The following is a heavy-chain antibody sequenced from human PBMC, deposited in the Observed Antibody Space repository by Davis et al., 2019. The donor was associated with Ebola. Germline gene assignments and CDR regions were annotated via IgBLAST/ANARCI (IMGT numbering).Heavy chain of an antibody. J-gene: IGHJ6*02. CDR2: ISSSSRYI. D-gene: IGHD1-7*01. V-gene: IGHV3-21*01. CDR1: GFTFSSYG. CDR3: ARRGGITETLHGMDV. Sequence: GESLKISCAASGFTFSSYGMNWVRQAPGKGPEWVSSISSSSRYIYYGDSVKGRFTISRDNAKNSLYLQMNSLRAEDTAVYYCARRGGITETLHGMDVWSQGTTVTVSS.